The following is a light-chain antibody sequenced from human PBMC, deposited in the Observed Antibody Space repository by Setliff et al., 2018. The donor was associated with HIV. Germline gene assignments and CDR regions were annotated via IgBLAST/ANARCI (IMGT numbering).Light chain of an antibody. V-gene: IGLV2-14*01. CDR3: SSYTSSSTPV. J-gene: IGLJ1*01. Sequence: QSVLTQPASVSGSPGQSITISCTGTSSDVGAYIYVSWYQQHPGKAPKLMVYEVTHRPSGVSNRFSCSKSGNTASLTISGLQPEDEADYYCSSYTSSSTPVVGTGTKVTVL. CDR1: SSDVGAYIY. CDR2: EVT.